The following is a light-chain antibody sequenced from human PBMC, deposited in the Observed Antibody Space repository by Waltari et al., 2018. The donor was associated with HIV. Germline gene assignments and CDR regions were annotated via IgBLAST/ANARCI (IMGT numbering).Light chain of an antibody. J-gene: IGKJ4*01. CDR3: QQYYSFPLT. V-gene: IGKV1-8*01. Sequence: AIQMTQSPPSLSASTGDRVTITCRASQGVSNFLAWHQQKQGEAPQLLISAASTLQREVPSRFSCSGSDTDFSLTISCLQSEDFATYYCQQYYSFPLTFGGGTRVEVK. CDR1: QGVSNF. CDR2: AAS.